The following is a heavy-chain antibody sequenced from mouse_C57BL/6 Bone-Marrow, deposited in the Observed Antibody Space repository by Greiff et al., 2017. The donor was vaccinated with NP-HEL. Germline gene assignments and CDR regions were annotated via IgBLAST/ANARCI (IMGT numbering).Heavy chain of an antibody. V-gene: IGHV1-47*01. CDR1: GYTFTTYP. D-gene: IGHD2-1*01. J-gene: IGHJ4*01. CDR3: ARGGNYPITDAMDY. CDR2: FHPYNDDT. Sequence: QVQLKGSGAELVKPGASVKMSCKASGYTFTTYPIEWMKQNHGKSLEWIGNFHPYNDDTKYNEKFKGKATLTVEKSSSTVYLELSRLTSDDSAVYYCARGGNYPITDAMDYWGQGTSVTVSS.